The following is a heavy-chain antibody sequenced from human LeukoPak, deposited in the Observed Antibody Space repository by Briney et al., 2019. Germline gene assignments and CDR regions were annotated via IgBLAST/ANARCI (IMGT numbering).Heavy chain of an antibody. Sequence: PSETLSLTCTVSGGSISSSSYYWGWIRQPPGKGLEWIGSIYYSGSTYYNPSLKSRVTISVDTSKNQFALNLSSVTAADTDVYYCAHFRGGAFDFWGQGTMVTVSA. J-gene: IGHJ3*01. D-gene: IGHD3-16*01. CDR1: GGSISSSSYY. CDR3: AHFRGGAFDF. V-gene: IGHV4-39*01. CDR2: IYYSGST.